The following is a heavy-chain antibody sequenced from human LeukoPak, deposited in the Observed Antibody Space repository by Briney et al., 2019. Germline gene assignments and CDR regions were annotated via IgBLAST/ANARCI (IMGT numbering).Heavy chain of an antibody. CDR2: ISYDGSNK. J-gene: IGHJ4*02. V-gene: IGHV3-30*18. D-gene: IGHD2-15*01. CDR3: AKVSCSGGSCRKWYFDY. Sequence: GGSLRLSCAASGFTFSSYGMHWVRQAPGKGLEWVAVISYDGSNKYYADSVKGRFTISRDNSKNTLYLQMNSLRAEDTAVYYCAKVSCSGGSCRKWYFDYWGQGTLVTVSS. CDR1: GFTFSSYG.